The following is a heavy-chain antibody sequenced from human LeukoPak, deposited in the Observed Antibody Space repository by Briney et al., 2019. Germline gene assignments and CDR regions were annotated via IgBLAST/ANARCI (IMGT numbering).Heavy chain of an antibody. CDR2: IYYSGST. D-gene: IGHD2-15*01. CDR3: ARVPWDCSGGSCYHYYYYYMDV. J-gene: IGHJ6*03. CDR1: GGSISSSSYY. V-gene: IGHV4-39*01. Sequence: SETLSLTCTVSGGSISSSSYYWGWIRQPPGKGLEWIGSIYYSGSTYYNPSLKSRFTISVDTCKNQLSLKLSSVTAADTAVYYCARVPWDCSGGSCYHYYYYYMDVWGKGTTVTVSS.